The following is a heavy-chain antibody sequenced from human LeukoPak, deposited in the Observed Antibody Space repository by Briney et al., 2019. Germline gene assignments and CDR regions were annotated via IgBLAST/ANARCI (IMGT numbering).Heavy chain of an antibody. V-gene: IGHV3-11*04. Sequence: NPGGSLRLSCAASGFTVSGNYMNWVRQAPGKGLEWVSYITSSGNTIYYADSVKGRFTISRDNAKNSLYLQMNSLRAEDTAVYYCARANYYDISGYDYWGQGTLVTVSS. CDR3: ARANYYDISGYDY. J-gene: IGHJ4*02. CDR1: GFTVSGNY. D-gene: IGHD3-22*01. CDR2: ITSSGNTI.